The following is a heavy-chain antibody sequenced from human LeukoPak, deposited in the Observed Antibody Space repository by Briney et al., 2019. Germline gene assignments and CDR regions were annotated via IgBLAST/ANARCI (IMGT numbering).Heavy chain of an antibody. V-gene: IGHV6-1*01. CDR3: ARDHRYGMDV. Sequence: SQTLSLTCAISGDSVSSNSAAWNWIRQSPSRGLEWLGRTYYRSKWYHDYAGSVKSRIIVNPDTSKNHFSLQLNSVTPEDTAVYHCARDHRYGMDVWGQGTTVTVSS. CDR1: GDSVSSNSAA. J-gene: IGHJ6*02. CDR2: TYYRSKWYH.